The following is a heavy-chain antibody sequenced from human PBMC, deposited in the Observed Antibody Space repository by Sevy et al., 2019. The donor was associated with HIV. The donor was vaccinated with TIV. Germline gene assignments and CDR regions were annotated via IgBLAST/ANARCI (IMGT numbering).Heavy chain of an antibody. CDR1: GYTFTGYY. J-gene: IGHJ3*02. CDR3: ARTYYYDSSGYYAFDI. V-gene: IGHV1-2*02. Sequence: ASVKVSCKASGYTFTGYYMHWVRQAPGQGLEWMGWINPNSGGTNYGQKFQGRVTMTRDTSISTAYMELSRLRSDDTAVYYCARTYYYDSSGYYAFDIWGQGTMVTVSS. CDR2: INPNSGGT. D-gene: IGHD3-22*01.